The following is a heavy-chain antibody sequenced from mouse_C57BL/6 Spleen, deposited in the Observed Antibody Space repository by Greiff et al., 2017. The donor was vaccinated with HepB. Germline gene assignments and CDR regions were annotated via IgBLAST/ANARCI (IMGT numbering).Heavy chain of an antibody. CDR3: ARVPYDYDGPFAY. CDR2: IGYDGSN. J-gene: IGHJ3*01. V-gene: IGHV3-6*01. CDR1: GYSITSGYY. Sequence: EVKLMESGPGLVKPSQSLSLTCSVSGYSITSGYYWNWIRQFPGNKLEWMGYIGYDGSNNYNPSLKNRTSITRDTSKNQLSLKLNTVTTEDTATYYCARVPYDYDGPFAYWGKGTLVTVSA. D-gene: IGHD2-4*01.